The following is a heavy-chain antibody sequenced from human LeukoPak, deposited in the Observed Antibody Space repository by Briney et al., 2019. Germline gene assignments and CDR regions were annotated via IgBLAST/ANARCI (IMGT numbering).Heavy chain of an antibody. D-gene: IGHD4-17*01. Sequence: GSLRPPFAAPGFSLNRNVKDWVRQAPGKGLEWVSGISGGGVSTYYADSVKGRFTISRDNSKNTLDLQMSSLRAEDTAVYYCAKDTDLDYWGQGTLVIVSS. CDR1: GFSLNRNV. CDR3: AKDTDLDY. CDR2: ISGGGVST. J-gene: IGHJ4*02. V-gene: IGHV3-23*01.